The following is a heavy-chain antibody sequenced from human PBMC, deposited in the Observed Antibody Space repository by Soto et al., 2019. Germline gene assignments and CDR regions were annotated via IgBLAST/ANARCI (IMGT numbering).Heavy chain of an antibody. D-gene: IGHD3-3*01. CDR1: GYTFTSYG. Sequence: QVQLVQSGAKVKKPGASVKVSCKASGYTFTSYGISWVRQAPGQGLEWMGWLNPNTGDSGYAQKFQGRITVTSDTSINTVHMELSSLRSEDTAVYYCARRAETNGWNGFGADKYYFDFWGQGTLVTVSS. J-gene: IGHJ4*02. V-gene: IGHV1-8*02. CDR3: ARRAETNGWNGFGADKYYFDF. CDR2: LNPNTGDS.